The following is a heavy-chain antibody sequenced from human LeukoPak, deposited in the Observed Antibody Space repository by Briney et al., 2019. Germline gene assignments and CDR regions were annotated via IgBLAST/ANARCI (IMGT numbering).Heavy chain of an antibody. CDR3: ARDCRPYCASSSYYHMDV. Sequence: GGSLRLSCAASGFTFSSYSMNWVRQAPGKRLEWLSYISGGSGSIIHADSVRGRFTNSRDDAMNSLYLQTNSLRAEDTAVYYCARDCRPYCASSSYYHMDVWGQGTTVTVSS. D-gene: IGHD2-21*02. J-gene: IGHJ6*02. CDR2: ISGGSGSI. V-gene: IGHV3-48*01. CDR1: GFTFSSYS.